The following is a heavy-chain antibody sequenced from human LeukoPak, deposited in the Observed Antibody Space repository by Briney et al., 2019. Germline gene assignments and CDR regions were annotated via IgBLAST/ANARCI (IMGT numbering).Heavy chain of an antibody. J-gene: IGHJ6*03. CDR2: IYSGGST. CDR3: ARVEGIAAAGTFSDYYYMDV. D-gene: IGHD6-13*01. V-gene: IGHV3-53*01. CDR1: GFTVSSNY. Sequence: GGSLRLSCAASGFTVSSNYMSWVRQAPGKGLEWVSVIYSGGSTYYADSLKGRFTISRDNAKNSLYLQMNSLRAEDTALYYCARVEGIAAAGTFSDYYYMDVWGKGTTVTVSS.